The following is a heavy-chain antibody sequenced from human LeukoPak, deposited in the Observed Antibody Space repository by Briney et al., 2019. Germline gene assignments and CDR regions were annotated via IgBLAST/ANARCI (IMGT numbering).Heavy chain of an antibody. D-gene: IGHD3-22*01. V-gene: IGHV4-39*07. J-gene: IGHJ3*02. CDR2: IYYSGST. Sequence: SETLSLTCTVSGGSISSSSYYWGWIRQPPGKGLEWIGSIYYSGSTYYNPSLKSRVTISVDTSKNQFSLKLSSVTAADTAVYYCARIIVVIRPPDAFDIWGQGTMVTVSS. CDR3: ARIIVVIRPPDAFDI. CDR1: GGSISSSSYY.